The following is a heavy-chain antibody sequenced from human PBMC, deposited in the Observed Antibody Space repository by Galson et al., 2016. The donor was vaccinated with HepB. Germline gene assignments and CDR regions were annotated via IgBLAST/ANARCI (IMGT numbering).Heavy chain of an antibody. CDR1: GFTVSSSY. CDR3: VEQRKGAPYGMDV. CDR2: IYSGGTT. Sequence: SLRLSCAASGFTVSSSYMSWVRQAPGKGLEWVSVIYSGGTTYYADSVKGRFTISRDNSKNTVYLQMNSLGAEDTAVYYCVEQRKGAPYGMDVWGQGTTVTVSS. J-gene: IGHJ6*02. D-gene: IGHD1/OR15-1a*01. V-gene: IGHV3-53*01.